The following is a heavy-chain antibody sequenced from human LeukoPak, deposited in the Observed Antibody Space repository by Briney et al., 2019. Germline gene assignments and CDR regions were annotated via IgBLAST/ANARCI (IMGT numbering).Heavy chain of an antibody. Sequence: GGSLRLSCAASGFTFSSYSMNWVRQAPGKGLEWVSSISSSSYIYYADSVKGRFTISRDNAKNSPYLQMNSLRAEDTAVYYCARVTTQWLVSTIDYWGQGTLVTVSS. CDR2: ISSSSYI. J-gene: IGHJ4*02. CDR3: ARVTTQWLVSTIDY. V-gene: IGHV3-21*01. D-gene: IGHD6-19*01. CDR1: GFTFSSYS.